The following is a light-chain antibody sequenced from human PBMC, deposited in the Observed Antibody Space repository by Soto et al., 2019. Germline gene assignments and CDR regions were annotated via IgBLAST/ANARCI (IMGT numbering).Light chain of an antibody. CDR3: SSYTTSSTWV. Sequence: QSVLTQPASVSGSPGQSITISCTGTSSDVGGYNYVSWYQQHPGRAPKLMICEVTNRPSGVSNRFSGSKSGNTASLTISGLQAEDEADYYCSSYTTSSTWVFGGGTKLTVL. J-gene: IGLJ3*02. CDR1: SSDVGGYNY. V-gene: IGLV2-14*01. CDR2: EVT.